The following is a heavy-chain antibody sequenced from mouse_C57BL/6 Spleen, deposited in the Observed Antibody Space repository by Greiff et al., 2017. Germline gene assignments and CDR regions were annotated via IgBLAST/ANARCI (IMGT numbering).Heavy chain of an antibody. J-gene: IGHJ1*03. CDR3: TRDYYGSSYGV. CDR2: ISSGGDYI. CDR1: GFTFSSYA. Sequence: EVKLVESGEGLVKPGGSLKLSCAASGFTFSSYAMSWVRQTPEKRLEWVADISSGGDYIYYADTVKGRFTISRDNARNTLYLQMSSLECEDTAMYYCTRDYYGSSYGVWGTGTTVTVSS. D-gene: IGHD1-1*01. V-gene: IGHV5-9-1*02.